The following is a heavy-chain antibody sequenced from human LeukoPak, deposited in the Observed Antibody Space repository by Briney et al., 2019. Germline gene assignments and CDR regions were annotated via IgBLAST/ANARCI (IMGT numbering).Heavy chain of an antibody. CDR2: IYYSGST. V-gene: IGHV4-39*01. D-gene: IGHD2-2*01. Sequence: SETLSLTCTVSGGSISSYYWGWIRQPPGKGLEWIGSIYYSGSTYYNPSLKSRVTISVDTSKNQFSLKLSSVTAADTAVYYCARRPMRYCSSTSCQHNWFDPWGQGTLVTVSS. J-gene: IGHJ5*02. CDR3: ARRPMRYCSSTSCQHNWFDP. CDR1: GGSISSYY.